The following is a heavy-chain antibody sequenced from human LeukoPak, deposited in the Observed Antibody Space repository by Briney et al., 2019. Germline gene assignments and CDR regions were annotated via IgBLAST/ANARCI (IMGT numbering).Heavy chain of an antibody. CDR2: INPNSGGT. CDR3: ARDTAMVPNWFDP. V-gene: IGHV1-2*02. Sequence: GASVKVSCKASGGTFSSYAISWVRQAPGQGLEWMGWINPNSGGTNYAQKFQGRVTMTRDTSISTAYMELSRLRSDDTAVYYCARDTAMVPNWFDPWGQGTLVTVSS. CDR1: GGTFSSYA. J-gene: IGHJ5*02. D-gene: IGHD5-18*01.